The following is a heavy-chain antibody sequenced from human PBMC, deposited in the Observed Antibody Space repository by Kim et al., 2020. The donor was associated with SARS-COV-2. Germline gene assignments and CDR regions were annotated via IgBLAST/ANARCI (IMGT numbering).Heavy chain of an antibody. J-gene: IGHJ4*02. CDR2: IYYSGIT. CDR1: GGSISSSSYY. CDR3: ARLYDSSGYYYAAFDY. Sequence: SETLSLTCTVSGGSISSSSYYWGWIRQPPGKGLEWIGSIYYSGITYYNQSLKGRVTISVDTSKNQFSLRLSSVTAADTAVYYCARLYDSSGYYYAAFDYWGQGTLVTVSS. V-gene: IGHV4-39*01. D-gene: IGHD3-22*01.